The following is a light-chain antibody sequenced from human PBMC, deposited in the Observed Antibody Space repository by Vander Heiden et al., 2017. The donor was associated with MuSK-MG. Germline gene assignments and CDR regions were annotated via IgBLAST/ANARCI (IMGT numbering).Light chain of an antibody. CDR2: AAS. J-gene: IGKJ3*01. Sequence: DIQMTQSPFSLSASVGDRVTITCRASQSISSYLNWYQQKPGKAPKLLIYAASNLQGGVPSRFSGSGSGTDFTLTISSLQREDFATYYCQQSYSTLSFGPGTKVDFK. CDR1: QSISSY. CDR3: QQSYSTLS. V-gene: IGKV1-39*01.